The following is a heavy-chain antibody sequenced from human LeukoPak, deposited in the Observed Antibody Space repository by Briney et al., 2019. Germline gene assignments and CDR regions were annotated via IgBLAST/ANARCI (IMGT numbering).Heavy chain of an antibody. CDR1: GGSISNYY. J-gene: IGHJ4*02. V-gene: IGHV4-59*01. CDR3: ARGRLIAAAGTSFDY. CDR2: VYYNGNI. Sequence: PSETLSLTCTVSGGSISNYYWTWIRQPPGKGLEWIGYVYYNGNINYNPSLKSRVTISVDTSKNQFSLKLSAVTTEDTAVYYCARGRLIAAAGTSFDYWGQGTLVIFSS. D-gene: IGHD6-13*01.